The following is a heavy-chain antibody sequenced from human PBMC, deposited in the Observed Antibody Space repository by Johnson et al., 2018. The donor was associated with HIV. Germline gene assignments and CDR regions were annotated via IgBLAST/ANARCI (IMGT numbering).Heavy chain of an antibody. CDR1: GFTFSNAW. D-gene: IGHD2-8*02. V-gene: IGHV3-15*01. CDR3: AKDVEYCTGGVCPYDAFDI. Sequence: VQLVESGGGLVKPGGSLRLSCAASGFTFSNAWMSWVRQAPGKGLEWVGRIKSKTDGGTTDYAAPVKGRFTISRDDSKNTLYLQMNSLRAEDTAVYYCAKDVEYCTGGVCPYDAFDIWGQGTMVTVSS. J-gene: IGHJ3*02. CDR2: IKSKTDGGTT.